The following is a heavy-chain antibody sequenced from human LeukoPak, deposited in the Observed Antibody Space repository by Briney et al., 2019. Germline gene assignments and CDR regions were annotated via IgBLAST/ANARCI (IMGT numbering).Heavy chain of an antibody. J-gene: IGHJ4*02. V-gene: IGHV1-69*05. CDR3: ARGGYGPEGDYFDY. D-gene: IGHD5-18*01. CDR2: IIPIFGTA. CDR1: GGTFSSYA. Sequence: GASVKVSCKASGGTFSSYAISWVRQAPGQGLEWMGGIIPIFGTANYAQKFQDRVTMTTDTSTSTAYMELRSLRSDDTAVYYCARGGYGPEGDYFDYWGQGTLVTVSS.